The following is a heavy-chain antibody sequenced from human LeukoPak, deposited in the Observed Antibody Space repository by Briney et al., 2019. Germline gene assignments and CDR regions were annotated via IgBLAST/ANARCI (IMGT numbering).Heavy chain of an antibody. CDR3: ARADGPQFDY. D-gene: IGHD4-17*01. V-gene: IGHV4-34*01. CDR1: GGSFSGYY. CDR2: INHSGST. J-gene: IGHJ4*02. Sequence: PETLSLTCAAYGGSFSGYYWSWIRQPPGKGLEWIGEINHSGSTNYNPSLKSRVTISVDTSKNQFSLKLSSVTAADTAVYYCARADGPQFDYWGQGTLVTVSS.